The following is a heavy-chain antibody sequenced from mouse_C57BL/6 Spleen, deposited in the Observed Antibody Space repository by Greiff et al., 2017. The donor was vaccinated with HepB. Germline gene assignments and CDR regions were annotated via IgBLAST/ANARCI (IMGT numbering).Heavy chain of an antibody. CDR1: GFTFSDYG. Sequence: EVKLMESGGGLVKPGGSLKLSCAASGFTFSDYGMHWVRQAPEKGLEWVAYISSGSSTIYYADTVKGRFTISRDNAKNTLFLQMTCLSSEDTARYYCAKGVSYYYGSIPFAYWGQGTLVTVSA. J-gene: IGHJ3*01. V-gene: IGHV5-17*01. CDR2: ISSGSSTI. CDR3: AKGVSYYYGSIPFAY. D-gene: IGHD1-1*01.